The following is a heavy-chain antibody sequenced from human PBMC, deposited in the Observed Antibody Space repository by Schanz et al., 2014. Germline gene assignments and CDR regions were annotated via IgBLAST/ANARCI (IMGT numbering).Heavy chain of an antibody. CDR3: AREMDTAIGDY. Sequence: EVQLVESGGGLVQPGGSLRLSCAASGFTFSSYWMSWVRQAPGKGLEWVANIKQDGSERYYVDSVKGRFTISRDNAKNSLYLQMNSLRAEDTAVYFCAREMDTAIGDYWGQGTLVTVSS. J-gene: IGHJ4*02. D-gene: IGHD5-18*01. V-gene: IGHV3-7*01. CDR2: IKQDGSER. CDR1: GFTFSSYW.